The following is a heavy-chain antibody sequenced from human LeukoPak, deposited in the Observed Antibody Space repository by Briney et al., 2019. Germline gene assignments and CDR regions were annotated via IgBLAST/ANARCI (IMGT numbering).Heavy chain of an antibody. Sequence: PSETLSLTCTVSGGSISSHYWSWIRQPPGKGLEWIGYIYYSGSTNYNPSLKSRVTISVDTSKNQFSLKLSSVTAADTAVYYCARSQYYDFWSGYFGYYYYYMDVWGKGTTVTVSS. CDR1: GGSISSHY. CDR3: ARSQYYDFWSGYFGYYYYYMDV. D-gene: IGHD3-3*01. V-gene: IGHV4-59*11. J-gene: IGHJ6*03. CDR2: IYYSGST.